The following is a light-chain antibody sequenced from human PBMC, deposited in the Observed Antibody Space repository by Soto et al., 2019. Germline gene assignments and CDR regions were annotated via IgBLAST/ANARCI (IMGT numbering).Light chain of an antibody. CDR1: RSISSY. V-gene: IGKV3-11*01. J-gene: IGKJ5*01. CDR3: QQRSDWPPIT. CDR2: DAS. Sequence: EIVLTQSPDTLSLSPGDRATLSCRASRSISSYLAWYQQKPGQSPRLLIYDASNRATGIPARFSGSGSGTDFTLTISSLEPEDFAVYYCQQRSDWPPITFGQGTRLEIK.